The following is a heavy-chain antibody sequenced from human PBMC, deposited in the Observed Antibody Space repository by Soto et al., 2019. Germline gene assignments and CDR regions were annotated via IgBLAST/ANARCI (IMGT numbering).Heavy chain of an antibody. CDR1: GYTFTNFG. J-gene: IGHJ5*02. D-gene: IGHD2-2*01. CDR3: ARVIPGVEAWFDA. CDR2: ISAYTDTP. Sequence: QVQLVQSGAEVKKPGASVKVSCRASGYTFTNFGVTWVRRAPGQGLEWMGWISAYTDTPNYAQKFRGRVTMTRDISSSTAYMDLRSLTSDDTAVYYCARVIPGVEAWFDAWGQGTLVTVSS. V-gene: IGHV1-18*01.